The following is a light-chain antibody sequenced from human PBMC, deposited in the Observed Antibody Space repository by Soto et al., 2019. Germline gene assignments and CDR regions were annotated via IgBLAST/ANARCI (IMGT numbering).Light chain of an antibody. J-gene: IGKJ5*01. CDR3: QQYDTYYLST. CDR2: DAS. V-gene: IGKV1-5*01. Sequence: DIQMTQSTSTLSASVGDRVTITCRASQSNDASSLEGGVPSRFIGSGSGTEFTLTLSSLQHDDFATYYCQQYDTYYLSTFGQGTRLEIK. CDR1: QS.